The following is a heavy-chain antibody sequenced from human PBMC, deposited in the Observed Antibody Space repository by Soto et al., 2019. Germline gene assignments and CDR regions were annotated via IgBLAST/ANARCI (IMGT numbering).Heavy chain of an antibody. V-gene: IGHV1-18*04. J-gene: IGHJ6*02. Sequence: ASVQVSCKASGYTFTRYGISRVRQAPGQGLEWMGWISAYNGNTNYAQKLQGRVTMTTDTSTSTAYMELRSLRSDDTAVYYCAXELYYQLGYYYYYGMDVWGQGTTVTVSS. D-gene: IGHD3-10*01. CDR3: AXELYYQLGYYYYYGMDV. CDR2: ISAYNGNT. CDR1: GYTFTRYG.